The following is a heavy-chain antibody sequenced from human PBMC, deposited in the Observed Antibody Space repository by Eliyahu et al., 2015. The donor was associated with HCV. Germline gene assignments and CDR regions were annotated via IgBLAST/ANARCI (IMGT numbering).Heavy chain of an antibody. J-gene: IGHJ4*02. D-gene: IGHD6-13*01. CDR3: ARVVSGYPHMEDTAPDY. CDR2: INHSGST. CDR1: GGSFSDYY. Sequence: QVQLQQWGAGLLKPSETLSLTCAVYGGSFSDYYWXWIRQPPGKGLEWIGEINHSGSTNYNPSLKSRVTISVDTSKNQFSLKVSSVTAADTAVYYCARVVSGYPHMEDTAPDYWGQGTRVTVSS. V-gene: IGHV4-34*01.